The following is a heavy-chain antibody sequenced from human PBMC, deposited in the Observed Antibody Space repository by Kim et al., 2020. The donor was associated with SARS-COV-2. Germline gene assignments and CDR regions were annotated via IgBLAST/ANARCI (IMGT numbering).Heavy chain of an antibody. D-gene: IGHD6-13*01. CDR3: ARDSSSWFLIVGYYFDY. Sequence: QGRVTITRDTSAGTAYMELSSLRSEDTAVYYCARDSSSWFLIVGYYFDYWGQGTLVTVSS. J-gene: IGHJ4*02. V-gene: IGHV1-3*01.